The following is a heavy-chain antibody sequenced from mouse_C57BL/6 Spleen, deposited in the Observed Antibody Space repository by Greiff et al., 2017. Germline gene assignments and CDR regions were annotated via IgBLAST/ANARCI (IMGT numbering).Heavy chain of an antibody. D-gene: IGHD1-1*01. CDR3: ARGGYYGSKGSLAWFAY. CDR2: IYPGSGST. Sequence: QVQLKQPGAELVKPGASVKMSCKASGYTFTSYWITWVKQRPGQGLEWIGDIYPGSGSTNYNEKFKSKATLTVDTSSSTAYMQLSSLTSEDSAVYYCARGGYYGSKGSLAWFAYWGQGTLVTVSA. CDR1: GYTFTSYW. J-gene: IGHJ3*01. V-gene: IGHV1-55*01.